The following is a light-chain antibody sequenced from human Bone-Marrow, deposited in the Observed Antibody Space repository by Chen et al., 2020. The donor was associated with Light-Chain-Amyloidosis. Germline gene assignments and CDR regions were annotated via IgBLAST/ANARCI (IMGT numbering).Light chain of an antibody. CDR2: WTS. J-gene: IGKJ1*01. CDR1: QNVLYSSNNKNY. Sequence: DIVMTQSPDSLAVSLGERATINCKSSQNVLYSSNNKNYLAWYQQRPGQPPKLLIYWTSTREFGVPERVRGSGSGTDFTLTISRLQAEDGAVYYCQQYYSSPWTFGQGSRVEIK. CDR3: QQYYSSPWT. V-gene: IGKV4-1*01.